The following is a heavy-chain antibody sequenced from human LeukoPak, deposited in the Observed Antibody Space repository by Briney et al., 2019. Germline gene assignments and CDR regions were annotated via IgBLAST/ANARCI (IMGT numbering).Heavy chain of an antibody. V-gene: IGHV3-30*03. J-gene: IGHJ4*02. CDR3: ARLPAYCSSSACYYDY. CDR2: ISYDGSNK. Sequence: GRSLRLSCAASGFTFSSYGMHWVRQAPGKGLEWVAVISYDGSNKYYADSVKGRFTIPRDNSKNTLYLQMNSLRAEDTAMYYCARLPAYCSSSACYYDYWGQGTLVTVSS. CDR1: GFTFSSYG. D-gene: IGHD2-2*01.